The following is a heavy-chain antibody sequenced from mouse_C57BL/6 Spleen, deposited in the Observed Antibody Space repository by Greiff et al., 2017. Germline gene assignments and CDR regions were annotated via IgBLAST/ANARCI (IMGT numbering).Heavy chain of an antibody. Sequence: EVQGVESGPELVKPGASVKISCKASGYSFTDYNMNWVKQSNGKSLEWIGVINPNYGTTSYNQKFKGKATLTVDQSSSTAYMQLNSLTSEDSAVYYCAREGYYGSSYRYFDVWGTGTTVTVSS. CDR2: INPNYGTT. CDR1: GYSFTDYN. V-gene: IGHV1-39*01. J-gene: IGHJ1*03. CDR3: AREGYYGSSYRYFDV. D-gene: IGHD1-1*01.